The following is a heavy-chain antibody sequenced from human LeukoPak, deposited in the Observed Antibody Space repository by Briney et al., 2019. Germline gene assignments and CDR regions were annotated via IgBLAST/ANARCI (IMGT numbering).Heavy chain of an antibody. CDR3: VKWTNYYFAL. CDR2: ISSNGIST. V-gene: IGHV3-64*01. CDR1: GFSLSSHG. J-gene: IGHJ2*01. Sequence: GGSLRLSCVVSGFSLSSHGMHWVRQAPGKGLEDVSAISSNGISTFYANSVKGRFTVSRDDSKNTVYLQTGSLRAEDMAVYYCVKWTNYYFALWGRGTLVTVSS. D-gene: IGHD2-8*01.